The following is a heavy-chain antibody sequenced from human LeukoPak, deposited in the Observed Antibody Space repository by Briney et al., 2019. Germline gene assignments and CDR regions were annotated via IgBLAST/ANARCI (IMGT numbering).Heavy chain of an antibody. CDR3: ARLGQTYYYDSSGPSSANWFDP. CDR1: GGTFSSYA. J-gene: IGHJ5*02. V-gene: IGHV1-69*05. Sequence: GASVKVSCKASGGTFSSYAISWVRQAPGQGLEWMGGIIPIFGTANYAQKFQGRVTITTDESTSTAYMELSSLRSEDTAVYYCARLGQTYYYDSSGPSSANWFDPWGQGTLVTVSS. CDR2: IIPIFGTA. D-gene: IGHD3-22*01.